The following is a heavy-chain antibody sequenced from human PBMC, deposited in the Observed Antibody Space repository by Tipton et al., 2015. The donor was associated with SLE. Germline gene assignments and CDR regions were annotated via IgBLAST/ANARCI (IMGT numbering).Heavy chain of an antibody. Sequence: TLSLTCALYGGFFISSSSYYSARIRQPPRKGMEWIGEINHRGSTNYNPSLKSRVALSVETSKNQFSLKLSSVPAADTAVYYCGSILGSFGMDVWGQGTTVTVSS. CDR2: INHRGST. CDR3: GSILGSFGMDV. D-gene: IGHD3-9*01. CDR1: GGFFISSSSYY. J-gene: IGHJ6*02. V-gene: IGHV4-34*01.